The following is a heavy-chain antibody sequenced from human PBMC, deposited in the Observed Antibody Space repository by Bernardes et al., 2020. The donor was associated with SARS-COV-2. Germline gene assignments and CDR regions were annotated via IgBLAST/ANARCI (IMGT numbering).Heavy chain of an antibody. V-gene: IGHV3-48*03. Sequence: GGSLRLSCAASGFTFSSYAMSWVRQAPGKGLEWVSAISSSGSTIYYADSVKGRFTISRDNAKNSLYLQMNSLRAEDTAVYYCARASKPYYYDSSGYWGHYFDYWGQGTLVTVSS. CDR1: GFTFSSYA. J-gene: IGHJ4*02. D-gene: IGHD3-22*01. CDR2: ISSSGSTI. CDR3: ARASKPYYYDSSGYWGHYFDY.